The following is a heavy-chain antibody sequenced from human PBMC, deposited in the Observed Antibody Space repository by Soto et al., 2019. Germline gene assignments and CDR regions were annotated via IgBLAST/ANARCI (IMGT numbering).Heavy chain of an antibody. D-gene: IGHD6-19*01. J-gene: IGHJ3*02. CDR2: ISSSSSYI. CDR3: ARPIAVAGTGAFDI. V-gene: IGHV3-21*01. CDR1: GFTFSSYA. Sequence: GGSLRLSCAASGFTFSSYAMSWVRQAPGKGLEWVSSISSSSSYIYYADSVKGRFTISRDNAKNSLYLQMNSLRAEDTAVYSCARPIAVAGTGAFDIWGQGTMVTVAS.